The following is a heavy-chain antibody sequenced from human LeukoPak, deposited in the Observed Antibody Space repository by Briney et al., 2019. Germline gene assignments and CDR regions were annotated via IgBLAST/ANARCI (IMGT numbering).Heavy chain of an antibody. CDR3: ARGEWWLLDY. Sequence: PGGSLRLSCAASGFTFSSYSMTWVRQAPGKGLEWVSSISSSSSYIYYADSVKGRFTISRDNAKNSLYLQMNSLRAEDTAVYYCARGEWWLLDYWGQGTLVTVSS. V-gene: IGHV3-21*01. J-gene: IGHJ4*02. CDR2: ISSSSSYI. CDR1: GFTFSSYS. D-gene: IGHD3-22*01.